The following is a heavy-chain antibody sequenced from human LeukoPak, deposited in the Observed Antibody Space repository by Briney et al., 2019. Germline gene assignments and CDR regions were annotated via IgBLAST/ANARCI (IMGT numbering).Heavy chain of an antibody. CDR1: GGSISSYY. CDR2: IYYSGCT. Sequence: SGTLSLTCTVSGGSISSYYWSWIRQPPGKGLEWIGYIYYSGCTNYNPSLKSRVTISVDTSKNQFSLKLSSVTAADTAVYYCARDSDDSSGYYHYWGQGTLVTVSS. V-gene: IGHV4-59*01. D-gene: IGHD3-22*01. J-gene: IGHJ4*02. CDR3: ARDSDDSSGYYHY.